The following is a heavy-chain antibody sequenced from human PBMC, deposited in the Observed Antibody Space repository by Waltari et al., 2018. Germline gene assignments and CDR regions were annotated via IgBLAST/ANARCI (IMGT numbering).Heavy chain of an antibody. CDR1: GYTFTSYA. CDR3: ARGTWDYCTNGVCQGYYFDY. CDR2: INTNSGNP. D-gene: IGHD2-8*01. Sequence: QVQLVQSGSELKKPGASVKVSCKASGYTFTSYAMNWVRQAPGQGLEWMGWINTNSGNPTYAQGFTGRFVFSLDTSVSTAYLQISSLKAEDTAVYYCARGTWDYCTNGVCQGYYFDYWGQGTLVTVSS. J-gene: IGHJ4*02. V-gene: IGHV7-4-1*02.